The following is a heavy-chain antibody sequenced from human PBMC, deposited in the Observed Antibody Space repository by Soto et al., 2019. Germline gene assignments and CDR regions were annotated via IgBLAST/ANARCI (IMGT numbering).Heavy chain of an antibody. CDR3: ARDLPAAEDY. J-gene: IGHJ4*02. D-gene: IGHD6-25*01. Sequence: EVQLVASGGGLVQPGGSLRLSCAASGFTFSRYWMHWVRQAPGKGLVWVSHINSDGSSTNYADSVKGRFTISRDNAKNTLYLQVNSLRAEDTAVYYGARDLPAAEDYWGQGTLVTVSS. CDR1: GFTFSRYW. CDR2: INSDGSST. V-gene: IGHV3-74*01.